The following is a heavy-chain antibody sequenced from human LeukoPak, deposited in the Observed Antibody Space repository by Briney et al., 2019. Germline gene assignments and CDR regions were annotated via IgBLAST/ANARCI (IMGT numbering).Heavy chain of an antibody. D-gene: IGHD3-22*01. J-gene: IGHJ4*02. V-gene: IGHV1-2*02. CDR1: GYTFTGYY. Sequence: ASVKVSCKASGYTFTGYYMHWVRQAPGQGLEWMGWINPNSGGINYAQKFQGRVTMTRDTSISTAYMELSRLRSDDTAVYYCARDDYYDSSGYYSWGQGTLVTVSS. CDR2: INPNSGGI. CDR3: ARDDYYDSSGYYS.